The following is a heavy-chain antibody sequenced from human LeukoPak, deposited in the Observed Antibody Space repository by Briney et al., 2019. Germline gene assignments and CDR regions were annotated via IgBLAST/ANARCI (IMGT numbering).Heavy chain of an antibody. J-gene: IGHJ3*02. CDR3: ARASSGYYDDAFDI. D-gene: IGHD3-22*01. Sequence: SVKVSCKASGGTFSSYAISWVRQAPGQGLECMGGIIPIFGTANYAQKFQGRVTITADESTSTAYMELSSLRSEDTAVYYCARASSGYYDDAFDIWGQGTMVTVSS. V-gene: IGHV1-69*13. CDR2: IIPIFGTA. CDR1: GGTFSSYA.